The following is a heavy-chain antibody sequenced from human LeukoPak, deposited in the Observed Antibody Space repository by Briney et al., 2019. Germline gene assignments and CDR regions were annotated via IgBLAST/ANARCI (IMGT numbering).Heavy chain of an antibody. D-gene: IGHD6-13*01. CDR1: GYSISSGYY. CDR2: IYHSGST. J-gene: IGHJ4*02. Sequence: SETLSLTCTVSGYSISSGYYWGWIRPPPGKGLEWIGSIYHSGSTYYNPSLKSRVTISLDRSNNQFSLKLNSVTAADTAVYYCTSDQGSSWYGRFDYWGQGTQVTVSS. V-gene: IGHV4-38-2*02. CDR3: TSDQGSSWYGRFDY.